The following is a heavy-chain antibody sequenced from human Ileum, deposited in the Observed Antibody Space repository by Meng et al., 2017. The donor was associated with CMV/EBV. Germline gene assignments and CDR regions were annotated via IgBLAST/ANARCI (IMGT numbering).Heavy chain of an antibody. CDR1: GYTFTSNN. Sequence: VQRVQSGSELKKPGASVAASCKASGYTFTSNNMIWVRQAPGQGPEWIGWIDTNTGNPTYAQGFTGRFVFSFDTSVSTAYLQISSLKAEDTAVYYCARDGLSGRYFDYWGQGTLVTVSS. J-gene: IGHJ4*02. V-gene: IGHV7-4-1*02. CDR3: ARDGLSGRYFDY. D-gene: IGHD1-26*01. CDR2: IDTNTGNP.